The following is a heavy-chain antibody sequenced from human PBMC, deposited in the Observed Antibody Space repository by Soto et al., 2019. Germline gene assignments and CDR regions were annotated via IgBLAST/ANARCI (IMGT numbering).Heavy chain of an antibody. Sequence: GGSLRLSCGASGFTFSTYAMTWVRQGPGKGLEWVSYISGGGGSTHYADSVKGRFSISRDNSKNTVYLQMNSLRAEDTDVYYCAKNLSGMDVWGQGTTVTVSS. V-gene: IGHV3-23*01. CDR2: ISGGGGST. CDR1: GFTFSTYA. CDR3: AKNLSGMDV. J-gene: IGHJ6*02.